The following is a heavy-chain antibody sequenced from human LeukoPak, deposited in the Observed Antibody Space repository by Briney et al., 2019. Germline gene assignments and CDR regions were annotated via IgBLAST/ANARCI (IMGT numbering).Heavy chain of an antibody. CDR3: ANKPAGFDP. Sequence: GGSLRLSCAASGFTFSSYSMNWVRQAPGKGLEWVSYISSSSSTIYYADSVKGRFTISRDNSKNTLYLQMNSLRAEDTAVYYCANKPAGFDPWGQGTLVTVSS. CDR1: GFTFSSYS. D-gene: IGHD1-14*01. J-gene: IGHJ5*02. V-gene: IGHV3-48*01. CDR2: ISSSSSTI.